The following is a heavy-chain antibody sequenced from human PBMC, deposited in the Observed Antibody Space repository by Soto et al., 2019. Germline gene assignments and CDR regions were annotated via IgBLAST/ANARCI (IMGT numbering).Heavy chain of an antibody. CDR3: ARERSAAGTGWFDP. D-gene: IGHD6-13*01. CDR2: MNPNSGNT. CDR1: GYTFTSYD. J-gene: IGHJ5*02. Sequence: QVQLVQSGAEVKKPGASVKVSCKASGYTFTSYDINWVRQATGQGLEWRGWMNPNSGNTGYAQKFQGRFTMTRNTSISTGYMDLSSLRSEDTAVYYCARERSAAGTGWFDPWGQGTLVTVSS. V-gene: IGHV1-8*01.